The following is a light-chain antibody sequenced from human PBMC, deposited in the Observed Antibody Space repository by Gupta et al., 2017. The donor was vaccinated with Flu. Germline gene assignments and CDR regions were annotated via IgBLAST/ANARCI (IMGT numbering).Light chain of an antibody. CDR2: VDTDGRV. CDR1: NTYA. J-gene: IGLJ3*02. CDR3: QTWGTGIYGL. V-gene: IGLV4-69*01. Sequence: NTYAIAWHQVHPEKGPRFLIKVDTDGRVTRGDGISDRFSGSSSGAERYLVISNLQSDDEAEYYCQTWGTGIYGLFGEGTKVTVL.